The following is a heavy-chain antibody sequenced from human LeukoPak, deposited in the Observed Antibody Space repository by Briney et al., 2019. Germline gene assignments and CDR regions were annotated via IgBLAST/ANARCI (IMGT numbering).Heavy chain of an antibody. Sequence: ASVKVSCKASGYTFTSYATSWVRQAPGQGLEWMGWISAYNGNTNYAQKLQGRVTMTTERSTSTAYLELRSLRSEDTAVYYCARVRDGYNDAYDIWGQGTMVTVTS. V-gene: IGHV1-18*01. D-gene: IGHD5-24*01. J-gene: IGHJ3*02. CDR3: ARVRDGYNDAYDI. CDR2: ISAYNGNT. CDR1: GYTFTSYA.